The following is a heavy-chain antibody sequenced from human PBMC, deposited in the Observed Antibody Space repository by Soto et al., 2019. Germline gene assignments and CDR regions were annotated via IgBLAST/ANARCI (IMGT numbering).Heavy chain of an antibody. D-gene: IGHD6-13*01. Sequence: PSETLSLTCAVYGGSFSGYYWSWIRQPPGKGLEWIGEINHSGSTNYNPSLKSRVTISVDTSKNQFSLKLSSVTAADTAAYYCARAKAPLYSSSWYWFDPWGQGTLVTVSS. V-gene: IGHV4-34*01. CDR3: ARAKAPLYSSSWYWFDP. CDR1: GGSFSGYY. J-gene: IGHJ5*02. CDR2: INHSGST.